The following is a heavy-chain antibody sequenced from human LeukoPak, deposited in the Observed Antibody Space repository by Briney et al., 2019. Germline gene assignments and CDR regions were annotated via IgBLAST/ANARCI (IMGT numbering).Heavy chain of an antibody. V-gene: IGHV5-51*01. CDR1: GYSFTSHY. CDR3: ARDGSGYSSVEYYFDY. D-gene: IGHD5-12*01. Sequence: PGESLKISCKGSGYSFTSHYIGWVRQMPGKGLEWMGIIYPGDSAVRYSLSFQGQVTISADKSISTAYLQWHSLTASDSAMYYCARDGSGYSSVEYYFDYWGQGTLVTVSS. J-gene: IGHJ4*02. CDR2: IYPGDSAV.